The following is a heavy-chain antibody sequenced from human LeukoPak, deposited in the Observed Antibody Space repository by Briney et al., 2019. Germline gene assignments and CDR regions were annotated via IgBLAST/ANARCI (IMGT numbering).Heavy chain of an antibody. D-gene: IGHD5-12*01. J-gene: IGHJ4*02. CDR3: ARVGHSAYGRFDY. Sequence: PSETLSPTCTVSGYSISSGYYWGWIRQPPGKGLEWIGSIYHRGSSDYNPSLNSRVTISVDTSKNQFSLKLNSVTAADTAVYYCARVGHSAYGRFDYWGQGTLVTVSS. CDR2: IYHRGSS. CDR1: GYSISSGYY. V-gene: IGHV4-38-2*02.